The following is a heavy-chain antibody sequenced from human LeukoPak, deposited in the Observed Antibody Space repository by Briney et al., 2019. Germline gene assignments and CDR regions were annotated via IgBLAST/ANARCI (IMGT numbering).Heavy chain of an antibody. Sequence: PGGSLRLSCAASGVVVSRNFMSWVRQAPGKGLQWVAITYAGGTTDYSDSVKGRFTISRDNSKNTLYLQMNSLRAEDTAVYYCASQDVLHNGAHWVHLQHWGQGTLVTVSS. J-gene: IGHJ1*01. CDR2: TYAGGTT. CDR1: GVVVSRNF. V-gene: IGHV3-53*01. D-gene: IGHD2-8*01. CDR3: ASQDVLHNGAHWVHLQH.